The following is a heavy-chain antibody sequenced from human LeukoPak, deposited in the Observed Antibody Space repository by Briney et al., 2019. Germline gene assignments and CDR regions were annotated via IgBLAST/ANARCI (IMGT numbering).Heavy chain of an antibody. CDR1: GYTFTSYY. V-gene: IGHV1-46*01. D-gene: IGHD6-13*01. J-gene: IGHJ5*02. CDR2: INPSGGST. Sequence: ASVTVSCKASGYTFTSYYMHWVRQAPGQGLEWMGVINPSGGSTSYAQKFQGRVTMTRDMSTSTVYMDLSSLTSEDTAVYYCARGRDSSSGTGWFDPWGQGTLVTVCS. CDR3: ARGRDSSSGTGWFDP.